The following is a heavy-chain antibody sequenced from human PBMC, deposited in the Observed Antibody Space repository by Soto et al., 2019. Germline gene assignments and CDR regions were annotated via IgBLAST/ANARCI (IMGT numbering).Heavy chain of an antibody. CDR3: AREIMPLTNDLYFDL. V-gene: IGHV4-30-4*01. Sequence: QVQLQESGPGLVKPSEPLSLTCTVSGGSISGGVHSWSWIRQPPAKALEWIGHIFDSGSTYYNPSLKTRLTIPVDTSKNQCSLRLSSVTAADTAVYYCAREIMPLTNDLYFDLWGRGTLVTVSS. D-gene: IGHD2-8*01. CDR2: IFDSGST. CDR1: GGSISGGVHS. J-gene: IGHJ2*01.